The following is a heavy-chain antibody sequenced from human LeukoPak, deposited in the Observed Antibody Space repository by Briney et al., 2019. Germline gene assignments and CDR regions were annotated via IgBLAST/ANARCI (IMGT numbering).Heavy chain of an antibody. CDR2: VSGSGDRT. V-gene: IGHV3-23*01. CDR1: GFTFNTYA. J-gene: IGHJ4*02. D-gene: IGHD1-20*01. CDR3: AKGITGTTLFDY. Sequence: GGSLGLSCAASGFTFNTYAMSWVRQAPGEGLEWVSAVSGSGDRTYYADSVKGRFTISRDNSKYTLYLQMDSLRAEDTAVYYCAKGITGTTLFDYWGQGILVTVSS.